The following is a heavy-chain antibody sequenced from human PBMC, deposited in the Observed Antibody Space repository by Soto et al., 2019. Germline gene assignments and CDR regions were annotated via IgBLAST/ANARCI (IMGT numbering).Heavy chain of an antibody. CDR1: GGTFIGYS. CDR2: INHSGRV. J-gene: IGHJ5*01. V-gene: IGHV4-34*08. D-gene: IGHD3-22*01. CDR3: STRAYDTNGYYRFDA. Sequence: SETLSLTCAAYGGTFIGYSLTWIRQSPGKGLEWIGDINHSGRVNYSPSLKSRVTISLDTSKNQFSLTLSAVTAADTAMYYCSTRAYDTNGYYRFDAWGQGTLVTVSS.